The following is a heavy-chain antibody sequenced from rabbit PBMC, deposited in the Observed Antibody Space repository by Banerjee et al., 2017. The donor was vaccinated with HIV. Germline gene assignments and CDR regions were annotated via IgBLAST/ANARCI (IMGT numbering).Heavy chain of an antibody. CDR1: GIDFSNHYY. Sequence: QQQLEESGGGLVKPGGTLTLTCKASGIDFSNHYYMCWVRQAPGKGLELIACIVTSTGGNTYYASWAKGRFTISKTSTTVDLKMTSLTAADTAIYFCATVYSSAFNLWGQGTLVTVS. CDR2: IVTSTGGNT. V-gene: IGHV1S43*01. J-gene: IGHJ4*01. D-gene: IGHD4-1*01. CDR3: ATVYSSAFNL.